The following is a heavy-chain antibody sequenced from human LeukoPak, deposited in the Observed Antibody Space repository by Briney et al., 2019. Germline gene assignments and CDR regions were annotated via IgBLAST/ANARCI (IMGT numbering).Heavy chain of an antibody. CDR2: VSGYTGNT. CDR3: ARGEVSASLYYFDF. D-gene: IGHD1-14*01. CDR1: GYTFTTYG. J-gene: IGHJ4*02. Sequence: GASVKVSCKTSGYTFTTYGVSWVRQAPGHGLEWMGWVSGYTGNTNYAERFQGRVTMTIDASTSTVYMEPTNLRSDDTAVYFCARGEVSASLYYFDFWGQGTLVTVS. V-gene: IGHV1-18*01.